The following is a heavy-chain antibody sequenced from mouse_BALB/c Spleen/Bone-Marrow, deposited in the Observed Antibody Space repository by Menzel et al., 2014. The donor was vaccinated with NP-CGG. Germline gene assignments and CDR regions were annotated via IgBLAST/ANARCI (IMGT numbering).Heavy chain of an antibody. J-gene: IGHJ2*01. D-gene: IGHD1-1*01. Sequence: EVMLVESGGGLVKPGGSLKLSCAASGFAFSSYDVSWVRQTPEKRLEWVAYISSGGGSTYNPDTVKGRFTISRDNAKNTLYLQMSSLKSEDTAMYYCAREVLRDYFDYWGQGTTLTVSS. CDR1: GFAFSSYD. CDR3: AREVLRDYFDY. CDR2: ISSGGGST. V-gene: IGHV5-12-1*01.